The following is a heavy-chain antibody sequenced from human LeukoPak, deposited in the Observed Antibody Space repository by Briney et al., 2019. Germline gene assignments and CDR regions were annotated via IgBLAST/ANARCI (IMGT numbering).Heavy chain of an antibody. J-gene: IGHJ4*02. CDR1: GGSISSYY. V-gene: IGHV4-59*01. Sequence: SETLSLTCTVSGGSISSYYGSWIRQPPGKGLEWIGCISYSGSTKYNPSLKSRVTISLDPSKNQFSLKLSSVTAADTAVYFCARDTRSYDSSGYYFFDFWGQGTLVTVSS. CDR3: ARDTRSYDSSGYYFFDF. CDR2: ISYSGST. D-gene: IGHD3-22*01.